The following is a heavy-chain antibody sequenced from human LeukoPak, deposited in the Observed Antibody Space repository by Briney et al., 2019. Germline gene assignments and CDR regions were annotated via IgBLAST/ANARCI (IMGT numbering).Heavy chain of an antibody. CDR2: INHSGST. CDR1: GGSFSGYY. CDR3: ARGGTRRQKSQQLDQ. J-gene: IGHJ4*02. Sequence: PSETLSLTCAVYGGSFSGYYWSWIRQPPGKGLEWIGEINHSGSTDYNPSLKSRVTISVDTSKNQFSLELSRLRSDDTAVYYCARGGTRRQKSQQLDQWGQGTLVTVSS. V-gene: IGHV4-34*01. D-gene: IGHD6-13*01.